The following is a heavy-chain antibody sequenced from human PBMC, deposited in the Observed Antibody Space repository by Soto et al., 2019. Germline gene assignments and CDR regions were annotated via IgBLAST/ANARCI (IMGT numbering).Heavy chain of an antibody. Sequence: GSLRLSCAASGFTFSSYDMHWVRQATGKGLEWVSAIGTAGDTYYPGSVKGRFTISRENAKNSLYLQMNSLRAGDTAVYYCARGGSSISSYNWFDPWGQGTLVTVSS. J-gene: IGHJ5*02. CDR3: ARGGSSISSYNWFDP. D-gene: IGHD1-26*01. CDR1: GFTFSSYD. V-gene: IGHV3-13*01. CDR2: IGTAGDT.